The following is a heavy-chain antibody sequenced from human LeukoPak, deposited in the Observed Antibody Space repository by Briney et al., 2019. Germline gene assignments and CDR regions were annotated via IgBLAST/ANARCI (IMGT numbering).Heavy chain of an antibody. CDR1: GYRFTSYW. CDR2: IYPGDSDT. D-gene: IGHD1-26*01. V-gene: IGHV5-51*01. Sequence: GESLKISCQGSGYRFTSYWIGWVRQMPGKGLEWMGIIYPGDSDTRYTPSFQGKVTISADKSISTAYLQWSSLKSSDTAMYYCARHHSGSYYYDWSSDLWGRGTLVT. CDR3: ARHHSGSYYYDWSSDL. J-gene: IGHJ2*01.